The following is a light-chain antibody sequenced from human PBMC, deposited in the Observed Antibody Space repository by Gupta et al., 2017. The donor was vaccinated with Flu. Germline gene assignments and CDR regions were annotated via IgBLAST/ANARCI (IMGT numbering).Light chain of an antibody. V-gene: IGKV2D-29*01. Sequence: DIVMTQTPLSLSVTPGQAASIYYFFWYVQKPDQPPQLMIYEVSKRCSGVPDRFSGRGAEKDFTPQSSLGEDEDGATYYDKHSLNFRTFGQGTKVEIK. CDR2: EVS. CDR3: KHSLNFRT. J-gene: IGKJ1*01.